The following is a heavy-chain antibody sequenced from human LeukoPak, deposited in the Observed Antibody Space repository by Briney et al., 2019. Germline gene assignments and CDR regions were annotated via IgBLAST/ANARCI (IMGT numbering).Heavy chain of an antibody. CDR3: ARDLDVTTVSGYGMDV. Sequence: ASVKVSCKAFGYTFTSYYMHWVRQAPGQGLEWMGIINPSGGGASYAQKFQGRVTMTRDTSTSTVYMELSSLRSEDTAVYYCARDLDVTTVSGYGMDVWGQGTTVTVSS. V-gene: IGHV1-46*01. D-gene: IGHD4-11*01. CDR2: INPSGGGA. J-gene: IGHJ6*02. CDR1: GYTFTSYY.